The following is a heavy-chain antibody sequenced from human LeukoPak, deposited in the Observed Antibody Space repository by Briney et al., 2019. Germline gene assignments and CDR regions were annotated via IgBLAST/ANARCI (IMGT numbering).Heavy chain of an antibody. CDR3: ARASSRFATLFDY. CDR2: IYYSGST. V-gene: IGHV4-59*01. J-gene: IGHJ4*02. Sequence: PSETLSVICTVSGGSISSYYWSWIRQPPGKGLEWIGYIYYSGSTYYNPSLKSRVTISVDTSKNQFSLKLSSVTAADTAVYYCARASSRFATLFDYWGQGTLVTVSS. CDR1: GGSISSYY. D-gene: IGHD6-13*01.